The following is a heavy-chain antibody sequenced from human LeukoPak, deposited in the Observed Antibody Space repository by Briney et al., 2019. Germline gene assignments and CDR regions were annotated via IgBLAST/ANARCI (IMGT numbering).Heavy chain of an antibody. D-gene: IGHD2-8*02. V-gene: IGHV3-30*02. CDR1: GFTFSDYG. J-gene: IGHJ4*02. CDR3: ATYRQVLLPFES. Sequence: GGSLRLSCAASGFTFSDYGMHWVRQAPGKGLEWVAFIWYDGSNKYYAESVKGRFTISRDNSKNTLYLQMNSLRAEDTAIYYCATYRQVLLPFESWGQGTLVTVSS. CDR2: IWYDGSNK.